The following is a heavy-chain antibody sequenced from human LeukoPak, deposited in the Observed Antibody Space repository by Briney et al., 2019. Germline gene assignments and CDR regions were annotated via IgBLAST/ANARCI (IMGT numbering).Heavy chain of an antibody. CDR1: GYTFTSYG. D-gene: IGHD3-3*01. CDR2: ICAYNGNT. V-gene: IGHV1-18*01. J-gene: IGHJ4*02. Sequence: ASVKVSCKASGYTFTSYGSSWVRQAPGQGLEWMGWICAYNGNTNYAQKLQGRVTMTTDTSTSTAYMELRSLRSDDTAVYYCARGSRYDFWSGYHYYFDYWGQGTLVTVSS. CDR3: ARGSRYDFWSGYHYYFDY.